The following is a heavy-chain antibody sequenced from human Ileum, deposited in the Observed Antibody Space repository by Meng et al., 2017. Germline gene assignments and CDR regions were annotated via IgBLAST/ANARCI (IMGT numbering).Heavy chain of an antibody. Sequence: QLRLQESGPGLVKPSETLSLTCSVSSGSFTNNNYYWVWIRRPPGKGLEWIGSIYYGGSTYYNPSLKSRVTISVDTSTNQFSLKLISVTAADTAVYYCARRALYGDPPRWGQGTLVTVSS. J-gene: IGHJ4*02. D-gene: IGHD4-17*01. CDR2: IYYGGST. CDR3: ARRALYGDPPR. V-gene: IGHV4-39*01. CDR1: SGSFTNNNYY.